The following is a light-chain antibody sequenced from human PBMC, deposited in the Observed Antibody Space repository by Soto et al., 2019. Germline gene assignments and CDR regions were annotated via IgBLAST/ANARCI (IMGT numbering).Light chain of an antibody. V-gene: IGKV3-20*01. CDR2: GAS. CDR3: HQYGSSPWT. CDR1: QSVSRSY. Sequence: EIVLKQSPGTLSLSPGERATLSCRASQSVSRSYLAWYQQKPGRAPRLLIYGASSRATGIPDRFNGSGSGTDFTLTISRLEPDDFAVYYCHQYGSSPWTFGQGTKVEIK. J-gene: IGKJ1*01.